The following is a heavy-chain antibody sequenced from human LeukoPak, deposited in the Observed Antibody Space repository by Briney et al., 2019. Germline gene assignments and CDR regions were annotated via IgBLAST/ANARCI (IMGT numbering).Heavy chain of an antibody. CDR3: ARTYGSGPNWFDP. CDR1: GGSISSGGYY. CDR2: IYYSGST. Sequence: PSETLSLTCTVSGGSISSGGYYWSWIRQHPGKGLEWIGYIYYSGSTYYNPPLKSRVTISVDTSKNQFSLKLSSVTAADTAVYYCARTYGSGPNWFDPWGQGTLVTVSS. J-gene: IGHJ5*02. V-gene: IGHV4-31*03. D-gene: IGHD3-10*01.